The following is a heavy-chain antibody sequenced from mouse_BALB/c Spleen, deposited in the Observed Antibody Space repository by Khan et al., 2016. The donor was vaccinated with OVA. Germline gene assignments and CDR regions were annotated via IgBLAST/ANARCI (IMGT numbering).Heavy chain of an antibody. J-gene: IGHJ4*01. D-gene: IGHD2-10*01. V-gene: IGHV2-6-1*01. Sequence: QVQLQQSGPGLVAPSQSLSITCTISGFSLTNYGVHWVRQPLGKGLEWLVVIWSDGSTTYNSALKSRLTISKDNSKSQVFLKMNSLQTDDTAMYFCARQPYYHYNIMDYWGQGTSVTVSS. CDR2: IWSDGST. CDR3: ARQPYYHYNIMDY. CDR1: GFSLTNYG.